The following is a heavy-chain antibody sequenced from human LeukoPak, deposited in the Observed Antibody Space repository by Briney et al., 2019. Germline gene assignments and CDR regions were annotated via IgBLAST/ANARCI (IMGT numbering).Heavy chain of an antibody. J-gene: IGHJ4*02. CDR2: IKQDGSEK. V-gene: IGHV3-7*03. CDR3: ATSYDMGWLIGY. CDR1: GFTFSTYS. Sequence: GGSLRLSCAASGFTFSTYSMNWVRQAPGQGPEWVANIKQDGSEKFYVASVKGRFTIFRDNAKNSLYLQMNSLRAEDTALYYCATSYDMGWLIGYWGQGTLVTVSS. D-gene: IGHD3/OR15-3a*01.